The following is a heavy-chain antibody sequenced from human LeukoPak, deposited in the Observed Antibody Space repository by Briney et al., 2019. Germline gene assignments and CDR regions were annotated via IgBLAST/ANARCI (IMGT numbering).Heavy chain of an antibody. D-gene: IGHD3-10*01. CDR2: IYSSGST. CDR1: GDSISNNNHY. CDR3: ARRVIFDRGHMDV. Sequence: SETLSLTCIVSGDSISNNNHYWGWIRQPPGKGLEWIGNIYSSGSTNYNPSLKSRVTISVDTSKNQFSLRLTSVTAADTALYYCARRVIFDRGHMDVWGKGTTVTISS. V-gene: IGHV4-39*07. J-gene: IGHJ6*03.